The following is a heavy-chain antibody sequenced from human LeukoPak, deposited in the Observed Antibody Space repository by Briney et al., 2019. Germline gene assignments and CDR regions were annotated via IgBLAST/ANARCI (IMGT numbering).Heavy chain of an antibody. Sequence: PSETLSLTCAVYGGSFSGSYWSWIRQPPGKRLEWIGEINHSGSTNYDSALESRVTISVDTSKNQFTLKLSSVTVADTAVYYCVKEVYRKGYGDYGGFDPWGQGTLVTVSS. D-gene: IGHD4-17*01. J-gene: IGHJ5*02. CDR3: VKEVYRKGYGDYGGFDP. CDR1: GGSFSGSY. V-gene: IGHV4-34*01. CDR2: INHSGST.